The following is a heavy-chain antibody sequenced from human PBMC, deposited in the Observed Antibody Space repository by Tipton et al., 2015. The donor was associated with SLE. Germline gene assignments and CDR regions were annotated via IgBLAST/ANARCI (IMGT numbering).Heavy chain of an antibody. V-gene: IGHV4-61*09. Sequence: TLSLTCTVSGGSISSGGYYWSWIRQPAGKGLEWIGYIYTSGSTNYNPSLKSRVTISVDTSKNQFSLKLSSVTAADTAVYYCAREAQPGAFDIWGQGTMVTVSS. D-gene: IGHD5-18*01. CDR3: AREAQPGAFDI. CDR2: IYTSGST. J-gene: IGHJ3*02. CDR1: GGSISSGGYY.